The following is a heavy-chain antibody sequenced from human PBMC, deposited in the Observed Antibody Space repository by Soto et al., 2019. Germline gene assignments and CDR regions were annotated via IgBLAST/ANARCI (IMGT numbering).Heavy chain of an antibody. CDR3: ARCLSGGSGKYSCWFEP. CDR2: ISSNDGAT. CDR1: GYTFSRHW. D-gene: IGHD3-10*01. Sequence: QVQLVQSGAEVKKPRASVKVSCKASGYTFSRHWMHWVRQAPGQGLESMGMISSNDGATGYAQRFQGRGTITRHTSTSTVYMELSSLRSEDTAVYYSARCLSGGSGKYSCWFEPGGQGTPVTVSS. J-gene: IGHJ5*02. V-gene: IGHV1-46*01.